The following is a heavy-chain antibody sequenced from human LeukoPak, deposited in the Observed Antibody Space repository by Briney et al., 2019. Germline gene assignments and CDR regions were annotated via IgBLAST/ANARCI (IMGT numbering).Heavy chain of an antibody. D-gene: IGHD2-15*01. CDR1: GGSVISGSYY. V-gene: IGHV4-61*01. Sequence: SETLSLTCTVSGGSVISGSYYWSWIRQPPGKGLEWIGYISYSGSANYNPPLTSRVSISVDTSKNQFSLKLSSETAADTAVYYCARGGCSGGSCYPPFAYYYYGMDVWGKGTTVTVSS. CDR3: ARGGCSGGSCYPPFAYYYYGMDV. J-gene: IGHJ6*04. CDR2: ISYSGSA.